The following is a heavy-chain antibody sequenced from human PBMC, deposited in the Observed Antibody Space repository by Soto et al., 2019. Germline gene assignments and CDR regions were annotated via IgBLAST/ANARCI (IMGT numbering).Heavy chain of an antibody. D-gene: IGHD3-9*01. CDR3: AKDPVDILTGYFDY. J-gene: IGHJ4*02. CDR1: GFTFSSYA. CDR2: ISGNSGSI. V-gene: IGHV3-23*01. Sequence: GGSLRLSCAASGFTFSSYAMSWVRQAPGKGLEWVSGISGNSGSIYYADSVKGRFTISRDNSKNSLYLQMNSLRAEDTALYYCAKDPVDILTGYFDYWGQGTLVTVSS.